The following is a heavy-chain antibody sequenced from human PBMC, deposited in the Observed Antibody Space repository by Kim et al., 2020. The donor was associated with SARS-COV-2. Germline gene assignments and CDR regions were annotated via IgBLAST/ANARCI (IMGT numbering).Heavy chain of an antibody. D-gene: IGHD3-10*01. V-gene: IGHV3-30*18. CDR2: ISYDGSNK. CDR3: AKIPDPWYYYGSGRDYYYYGMDV. CDR1: GFTFSSYG. Sequence: GGSLRLSCAASGFTFSSYGMHWVRQAPGKGLEWVAVISYDGSNKYYADSVKGRFTISRDNSKNTLYLQMNSLRAEDTAVYYCAKIPDPWYYYGSGRDYYYYGMDVWGQGTTVTVSS. J-gene: IGHJ6*02.